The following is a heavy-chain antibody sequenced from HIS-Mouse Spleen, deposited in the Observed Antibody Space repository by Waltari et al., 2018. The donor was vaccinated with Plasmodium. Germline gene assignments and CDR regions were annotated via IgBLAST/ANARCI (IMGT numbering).Heavy chain of an antibody. J-gene: IGHJ3*02. CDR3: ARGMKSSSSAFDI. V-gene: IGHV3-53*01. D-gene: IGHD6-6*01. CDR2: IYSGGST. CDR1: GFPVSRNY. Sequence: EVQLVESGGGLIKPGGSLRLSCAASGFPVSRNYMIWVRQAQGKGLEWVSVIYSGGSTYYADSVKGRFTISRDNSKNTLYLQMNSLRAEDTAVYYCARGMKSSSSAFDIWGQGTMVTVSS.